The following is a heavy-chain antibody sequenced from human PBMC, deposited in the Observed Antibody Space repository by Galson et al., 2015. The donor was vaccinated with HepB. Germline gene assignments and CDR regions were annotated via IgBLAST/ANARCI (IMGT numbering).Heavy chain of an antibody. CDR1: GGTFSSYA. CDR2: IIPILGIA. D-gene: IGHD3-10*01. V-gene: IGHV1-69*04. Sequence: SVKVSCKASGGTFSSYAISWVRQAPGQGLEWMGRIIPILGIANYAQKFQGRVTITADKSTSTAYMELSSLRSEDTAVYYCARGGPMVRGVIAFDIWGQGTMVTVSS. J-gene: IGHJ3*02. CDR3: ARGGPMVRGVIAFDI.